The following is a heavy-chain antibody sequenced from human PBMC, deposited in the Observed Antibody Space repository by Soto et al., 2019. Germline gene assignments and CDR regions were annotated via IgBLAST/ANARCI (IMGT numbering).Heavy chain of an antibody. Sequence: EVHLVESGGTLVQPGESLRLSCAASGFTISSYWMSWVRQAPGKGLEWVANIKQDGSERYYMGSVNGRFTISRDNAKNSLYLQMCSLTVEDTAVYYCARWDNGYDFGGQGTLVTISS. J-gene: IGHJ4*02. D-gene: IGHD5-12*01. CDR1: GFTISSYW. V-gene: IGHV3-7*01. CDR2: IKQDGSER. CDR3: ARWDNGYDF.